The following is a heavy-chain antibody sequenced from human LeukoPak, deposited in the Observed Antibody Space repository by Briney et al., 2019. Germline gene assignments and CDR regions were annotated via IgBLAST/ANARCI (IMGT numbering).Heavy chain of an antibody. V-gene: IGHV3-23*01. CDR3: AKDYRPYYYDSSGYYLDY. Sequence: GGSLRLSCAASGFTFSSYAMSWVRQAPGKGLEWVSAISGSGGSTYYADSVKGRFTISRDDSKNTLYLQMNSLRAEDTAVYYCAKDYRPYYYDSSGYYLDYWGQGTLVTVSS. J-gene: IGHJ4*02. CDR2: ISGSGGST. CDR1: GFTFSSYA. D-gene: IGHD3-22*01.